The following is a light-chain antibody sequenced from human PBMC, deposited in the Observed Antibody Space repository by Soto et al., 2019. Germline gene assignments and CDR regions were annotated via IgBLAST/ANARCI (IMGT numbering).Light chain of an antibody. CDR1: SSDVGSYNL. V-gene: IGLV2-23*01. CDR3: CSYAGSGTYV. J-gene: IGLJ1*01. Sequence: QSALTQPASVSGSPGQSITISCTGTSSDVGSYNLVSWCQQHPGKAPKLIIYEDSKRPSGVSNRFSGSKSGNTASLTISGLQAEDEADYYCCSYAGSGTYVFGTGTKLTVL. CDR2: EDS.